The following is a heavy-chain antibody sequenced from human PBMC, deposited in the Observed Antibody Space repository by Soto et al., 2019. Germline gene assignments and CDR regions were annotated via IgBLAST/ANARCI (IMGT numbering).Heavy chain of an antibody. Sequence: SETLSLTCAVYGGSFSCYYWSWIRQPPGKGLEWIGEINHSGSTNYNPSLKSRVTISVDTSKNQFSLKLSSVTAADTAVYYCARGPYYDFWSGPGTYYYYYGMDVWGQGTTVTVSS. J-gene: IGHJ6*02. CDR1: GGSFSCYY. D-gene: IGHD3-3*01. V-gene: IGHV4-34*01. CDR3: ARGPYYDFWSGPGTYYYYYGMDV. CDR2: INHSGST.